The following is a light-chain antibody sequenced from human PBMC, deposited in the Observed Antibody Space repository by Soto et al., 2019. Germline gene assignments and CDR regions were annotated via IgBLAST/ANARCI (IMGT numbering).Light chain of an antibody. CDR2: DAS. V-gene: IGKV3-11*01. CDR1: QSVGSY. CDR3: QQSNKWPPFT. J-gene: IGKJ4*01. Sequence: EIVLTQSPATLSLSPGQRATLSCRASQSVGSYLAWYQHKPGQAPRLLIYDASTRAPGIPARFSGSGSGTDFALTISSMEPEDFAVYYCQQSNKWPPFTFGGGTKVDIK.